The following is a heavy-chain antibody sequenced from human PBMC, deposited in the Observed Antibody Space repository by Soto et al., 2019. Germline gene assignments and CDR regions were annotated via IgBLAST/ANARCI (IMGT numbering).Heavy chain of an antibody. V-gene: IGHV1-3*01. Sequence: KVSCKASGYTFTSYAMHWVRQAPGQRLKWMGWINAGNGNTKYSQKFQGRVTITRDTSASTAYMELSSLRSEDTAVYYCASAPLTGYYYYYMDVWGKGTTVTVSS. D-gene: IGHD3-9*01. CDR3: ASAPLTGYYYYYMDV. CDR2: INAGNGNT. CDR1: GYTFTSYA. J-gene: IGHJ6*03.